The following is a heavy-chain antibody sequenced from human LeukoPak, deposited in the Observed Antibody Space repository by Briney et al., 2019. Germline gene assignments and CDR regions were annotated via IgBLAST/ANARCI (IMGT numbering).Heavy chain of an antibody. J-gene: IGHJ1*01. CDR3: ARQSYDISCHRDFQA. Sequence: SQSLSLTCTVSGVFISSGGYYWSWLGQHPGQGLEWIGYIYYRENTYYNPSLDSRVTISNNTSRNQFLLTISPVTAEATAGYYFARQSYDISCHRDFQAWGQSTLFTVSS. D-gene: IGHD3-22*01. CDR2: IYYRENT. V-gene: IGHV4-31*03. CDR1: GVFISSGGYY.